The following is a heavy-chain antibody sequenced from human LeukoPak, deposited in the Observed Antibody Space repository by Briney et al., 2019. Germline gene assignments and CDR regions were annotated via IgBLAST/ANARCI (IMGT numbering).Heavy chain of an antibody. D-gene: IGHD3-22*01. Sequence: GGSLRLSCAASGFTFSSYEMNWVRQAPGKGLEWVSYISSSGSTIYYADSVKGRFTISRDNAKNSLYLQMNSLRAEDTAVYFCARERGHDSSGSSDYWGQGTLVTVSS. CDR3: ARERGHDSSGSSDY. J-gene: IGHJ4*02. CDR2: ISSSGSTI. V-gene: IGHV3-48*03. CDR1: GFTFSSYE.